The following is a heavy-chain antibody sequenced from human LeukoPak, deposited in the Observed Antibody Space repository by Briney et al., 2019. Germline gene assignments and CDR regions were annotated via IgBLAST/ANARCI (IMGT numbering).Heavy chain of an antibody. D-gene: IGHD2/OR15-2a*01. CDR1: GYTFTSYY. Sequence: GASVKVSCKASGYTFTSYYMHWVRQAPGQGLQWMGLINPSDGSTTYAQKFQGRVTITRNTSISTAYMELSSLRSEDTAVYYCARGGEYYDAFDIWGQGTMVTVSS. CDR2: INPSDGST. J-gene: IGHJ3*02. V-gene: IGHV1-46*01. CDR3: ARGGEYYDAFDI.